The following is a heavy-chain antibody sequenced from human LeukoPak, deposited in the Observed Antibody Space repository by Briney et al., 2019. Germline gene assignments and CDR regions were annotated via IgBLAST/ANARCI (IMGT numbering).Heavy chain of an antibody. Sequence: ASVKVSCKVSGYTLTELSMHWVRQAPGKGLEWMGGFDPEDGETIYAQKFQGRVTMTRDMSTSTVYMELSSLRSEDTAVYHCARLPRRPVDTAMDFDYWGQGTLVTVSS. V-gene: IGHV1-24*01. CDR1: GYTLTELS. D-gene: IGHD5-18*01. CDR2: FDPEDGET. CDR3: ARLPRRPVDTAMDFDY. J-gene: IGHJ4*02.